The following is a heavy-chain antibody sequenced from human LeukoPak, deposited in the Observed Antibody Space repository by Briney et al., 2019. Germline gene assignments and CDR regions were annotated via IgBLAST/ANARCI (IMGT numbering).Heavy chain of an antibody. D-gene: IGHD3-22*01. V-gene: IGHV3-15*04. CDR1: GFTFSNAW. Sequence: GGSLRLSCAASGFTFSNAWMSWVRQAPGKGLQWLGRIGSKTDGGTTDYAASVKGRFTISRDDSKNTLYLQMNSLKTEDTAVYYCATYRFYYDSSGFDYWGQGTLVTVSS. CDR2: IGSKTDGGTT. CDR3: ATYRFYYDSSGFDY. J-gene: IGHJ4*02.